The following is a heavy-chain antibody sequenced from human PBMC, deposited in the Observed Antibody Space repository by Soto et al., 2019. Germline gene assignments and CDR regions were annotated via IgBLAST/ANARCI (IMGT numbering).Heavy chain of an antibody. V-gene: IGHV4-31*03. Sequence: SETLSLTCFVSGYSITAGGYYWSWIRHHPGKGLEWIGSFYSSGSIIYNPSLRSRVSISGDTSSNQFSMSLTSVTAADTARYYCARMYSSGSGWCHPWGQGTLVTVSS. CDR2: FYSSGSI. CDR3: ARMYSSGSGWCHP. D-gene: IGHD6-19*01. CDR1: GYSITAGGYY. J-gene: IGHJ5*02.